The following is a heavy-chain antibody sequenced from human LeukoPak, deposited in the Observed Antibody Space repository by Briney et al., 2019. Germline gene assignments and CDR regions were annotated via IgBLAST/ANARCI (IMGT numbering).Heavy chain of an antibody. Sequence: AGGSLRLSCAASGFTFSSYEMNWVRQAPGKGLEWVSYISSSGSTIYYADSVKGRFTISRDNAKNSLYLQMNSLRAEDTAVYYCARDSGAYYYGSGSYSLFDYWGQGTLVTVSS. CDR2: ISSSGSTI. V-gene: IGHV3-48*03. CDR1: GFTFSSYE. J-gene: IGHJ4*02. D-gene: IGHD3-10*01. CDR3: ARDSGAYYYGSGSYSLFDY.